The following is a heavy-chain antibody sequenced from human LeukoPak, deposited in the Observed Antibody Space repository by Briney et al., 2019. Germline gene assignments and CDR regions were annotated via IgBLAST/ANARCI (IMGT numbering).Heavy chain of an antibody. Sequence: GGSLRLSCAVSRLNFKFYAMSWVRQAPGKGLEWVSGISGRGDSADYADSVKGRFTISRDNSKNTLYLRLNSLRVEDTATYYCVKDRYCPEVTCFGGGFEYWGQGTLVVVSS. CDR3: VKDRYCPEVTCFGGGFEY. CDR2: ISGRGDSA. J-gene: IGHJ4*02. D-gene: IGHD2-8*02. V-gene: IGHV3-23*01. CDR1: RLNFKFYA.